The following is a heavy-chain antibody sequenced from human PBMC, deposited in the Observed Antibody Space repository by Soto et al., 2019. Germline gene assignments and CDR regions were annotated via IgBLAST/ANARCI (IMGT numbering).Heavy chain of an antibody. CDR1: GFTFSNYE. CDR3: AREEDSLGFCANGVCPLGMDV. CDR2: ISSSGRFI. Sequence: EVQLVESGGGLVQPGGSLRLSCAASGFTFSNYEFNWVRQSPGKGLQWVSYISSSGRFIYYADSVKGRFTISRDNAKNSLDLQMNSLRAEDTAVYYCAREEDSLGFCANGVCPLGMDVWGQGTTVSVSS. J-gene: IGHJ6*02. D-gene: IGHD2-8*01. V-gene: IGHV3-48*03.